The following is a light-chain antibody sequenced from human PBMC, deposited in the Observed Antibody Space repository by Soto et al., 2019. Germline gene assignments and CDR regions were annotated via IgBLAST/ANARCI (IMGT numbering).Light chain of an antibody. CDR3: QQYKYYPYT. V-gene: IGKV1-5*01. J-gene: IGKJ2*01. CDR1: QSINSW. CDR2: DAS. Sequence: DIQMTQSPSTLSASVGDRVTITCRASQSINSWLAWYQQKPGKAPNLLISDASSLECGVPSRFSGSGSGTEFTLTISSLQPGDFATYYCQQYKYYPYTFGQGTKLEIK.